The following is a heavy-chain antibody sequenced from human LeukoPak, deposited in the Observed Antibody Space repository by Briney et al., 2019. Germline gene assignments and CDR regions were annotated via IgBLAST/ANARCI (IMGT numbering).Heavy chain of an antibody. CDR3: ARDWTIFGLAGADN. V-gene: IGHV3-30*04. CDR1: GFTFSSYA. Sequence: PGGSLRLSCAASGFTFSSYAMHWVRQAPGKGLEWVAVISYDGSNKYYADSVKGRITITRDNSKNTVYVEMNSLRGEDTAIYYCARDWTIFGLAGADNWGQGTLVTVSS. J-gene: IGHJ4*02. CDR2: ISYDGSNK. D-gene: IGHD3/OR15-3a*01.